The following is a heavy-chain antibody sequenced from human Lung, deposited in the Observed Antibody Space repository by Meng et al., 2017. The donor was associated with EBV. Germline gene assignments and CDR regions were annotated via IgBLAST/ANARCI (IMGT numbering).Heavy chain of an antibody. CDR3: ARTNYGDYNWFDP. CDR2: IYYSGST. J-gene: IGHJ5*02. D-gene: IGHD4-17*01. V-gene: IGHV4-31*03. CDR1: GGSISSGGFY. Sequence: PLEEWGPGMVKPSQALALTCTGSGGSISSGGFYWSWIRQHPGKGLEWVGYIYYSGSTYYNPSLRSRVAISIDTSKNQFSLKLTSVTAADTAVYFCARTNYGDYNWFDPWGQGTLVTVSS.